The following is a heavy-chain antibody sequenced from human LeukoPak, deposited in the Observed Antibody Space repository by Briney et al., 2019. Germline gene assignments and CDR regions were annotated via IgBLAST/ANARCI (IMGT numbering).Heavy chain of an antibody. CDR1: GYTFTGYY. CDR2: INPNSGGT. CDR3: ARGSSGWYLVWYFDY. D-gene: IGHD6-13*01. Sequence: GASVKVSCKASGYTFTGYYMHWVRQAPGQGLEWMGWINPNSGGTNYAQKFQGRVTMTRDTSISTAYMELSRLRSDDTAVYYCARGSSGWYLVWYFDYWGQGTLVTVSS. V-gene: IGHV1-2*02. J-gene: IGHJ4*02.